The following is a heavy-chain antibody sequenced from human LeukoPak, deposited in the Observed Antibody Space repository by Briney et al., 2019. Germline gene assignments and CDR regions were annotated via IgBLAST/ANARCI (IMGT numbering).Heavy chain of an antibody. Sequence: GASVKVSCKASGYTFTSYGISWVRQAPGQGLEWMGWISAYNGNTNYAQKFQGRVTMTRSTSVSTAYMELSSLRSEDTAVYYCARGRGVLWFGGQGTLVTVSS. J-gene: IGHJ4*02. D-gene: IGHD3-10*01. CDR3: ARGRGVLWF. V-gene: IGHV1-18*01. CDR1: GYTFTSYG. CDR2: ISAYNGNT.